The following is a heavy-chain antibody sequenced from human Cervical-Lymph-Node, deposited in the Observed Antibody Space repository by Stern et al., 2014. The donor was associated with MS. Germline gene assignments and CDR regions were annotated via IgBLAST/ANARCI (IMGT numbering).Heavy chain of an antibody. CDR1: GGSVGSGSYD. V-gene: IGHV4-61*02. D-gene: IGHD5-18*01. CDR3: ARDKEDTNMAFRYFDN. J-gene: IGHJ4*02. CDR2: IYTTGRT. Sequence: QVQLQESGPGLVKPSQTLSLTCTVSGGSVGSGSYDWSWIRQPDGKGLEWIGRIYTTGRTYYNPSLKSRVSISIDTSKNQFSLKLTSVTAADTAVYYCARDKEDTNMAFRYFDNWGQGTLVTVSS.